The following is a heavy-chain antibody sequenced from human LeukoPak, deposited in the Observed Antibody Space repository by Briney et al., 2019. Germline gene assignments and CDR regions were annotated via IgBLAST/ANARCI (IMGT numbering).Heavy chain of an antibody. CDR2: IHYDGARS. V-gene: IGHV3-30*02. D-gene: IGHD3-10*01. CDR1: GFTFSGYG. Sequence: GGSLRLSCAASGFTFSGYGMHWVRQAPGKGLEWVAFIHYDGARSYYADSVKGRFTISRDNFRNTLYLQMNSLRPEDTAVYYCAKAIWVAATSSWFCLDYWGQGTLVTVSS. J-gene: IGHJ4*02. CDR3: AKAIWVAATSSWFCLDY.